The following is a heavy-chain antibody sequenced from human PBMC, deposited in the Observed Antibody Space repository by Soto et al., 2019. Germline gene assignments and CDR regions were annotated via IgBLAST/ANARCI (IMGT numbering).Heavy chain of an antibody. D-gene: IGHD2-15*01. V-gene: IGHV3-21*01. CDR2: ISSSSSYI. Sequence: GSLRLSCAAPGFTFTSYSMNWVRQAPGQVLEWVSSISSSSSYIYYADSVKGRFTISRDNAKNSLYLQMNSLRAEDTAVYYCARDRVASSSDHWFEPWGQGSLVT. CDR1: GFTFTSYS. J-gene: IGHJ5*02. CDR3: ARDRVASSSDHWFEP.